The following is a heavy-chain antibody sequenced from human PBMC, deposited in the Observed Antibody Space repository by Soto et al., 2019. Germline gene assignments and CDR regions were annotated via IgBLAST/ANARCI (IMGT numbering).Heavy chain of an antibody. Sequence: GGSLRLSCAASGFTVSSYGMHWVRQAPGKGLEWVSVIRCGGSSTYYADSVEGRFTISRDNSKNTLYLQMNSLRAEDTAVYYCAKDWLEPRHFDYWGQGTLVTVSS. CDR3: AKDWLEPRHFDY. J-gene: IGHJ4*02. V-gene: IGHV3-33*06. CDR2: IRCGGSST. D-gene: IGHD1-1*01. CDR1: GFTVSSYG.